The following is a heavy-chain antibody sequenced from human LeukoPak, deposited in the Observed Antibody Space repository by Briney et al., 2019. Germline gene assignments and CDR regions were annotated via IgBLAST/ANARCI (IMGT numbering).Heavy chain of an antibody. CDR2: INPSGGST. V-gene: IGHV1-46*01. CDR3: ARGGSWYTVLNDAFDI. CDR1: GYTFTSYY. D-gene: IGHD6-13*01. J-gene: IGHJ3*02. Sequence: ASVKVSCKASGYTFTSYYMHWVRQAPGQGLEWMGIINPSGGSTSYAQKFQGRVTMTRDTSTSTVYMELSSLRSEDTAVYCCARGGSWYTVLNDAFDIWGQGTMVTVSS.